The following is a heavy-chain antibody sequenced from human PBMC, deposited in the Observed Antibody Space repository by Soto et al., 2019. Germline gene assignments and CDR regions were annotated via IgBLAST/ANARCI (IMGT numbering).Heavy chain of an antibody. J-gene: IGHJ4*02. V-gene: IGHV3-64D*06. Sequence: QAGGSLRLSCSASGFTFSSYAMHWVRQAPGKGLEYVSAISSNGGSTYYADSVKGRFTISRDNSKNTLYLQMSSLRAEDTAVYYCVKDLTGIAAAAPGFDCWGQGTLVTVSS. CDR1: GFTFSSYA. D-gene: IGHD6-13*01. CDR2: ISSNGGST. CDR3: VKDLTGIAAAAPGFDC.